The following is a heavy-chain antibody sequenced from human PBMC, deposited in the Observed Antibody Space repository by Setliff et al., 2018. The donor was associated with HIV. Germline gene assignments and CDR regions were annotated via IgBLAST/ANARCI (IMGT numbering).Heavy chain of an antibody. D-gene: IGHD4-17*01. CDR3: ATAPAAVTPRYFDF. Sequence: GSLRLSCAASGFTFSSNAMSWVRQAPGMGLEWVSAISGSGGSTYAADPVKGRFTISRDNSKNTLYLQLTSLRAEDTAVYYCATAPAAVTPRYFDFWGQGTLVTVSS. CDR1: GFTFSSNA. J-gene: IGHJ4*02. V-gene: IGHV3-23*01. CDR2: ISGSGGST.